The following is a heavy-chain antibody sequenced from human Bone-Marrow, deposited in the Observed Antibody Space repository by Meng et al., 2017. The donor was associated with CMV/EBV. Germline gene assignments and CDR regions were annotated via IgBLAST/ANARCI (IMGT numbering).Heavy chain of an antibody. CDR1: GGSFSGYY. Sequence: SETLSLTCAVYGGSFSGYYWSWIRQPPGKGPEWIGEINHSGSTNYNPSLKSRVTISVDTSKNQFSLKLSSVTAADTAVYYCASLRTWIQRWGQGTLVTVSS. D-gene: IGHD5-18*01. CDR3: ASLRTWIQR. V-gene: IGHV4-34*01. CDR2: INHSGST. J-gene: IGHJ4*02.